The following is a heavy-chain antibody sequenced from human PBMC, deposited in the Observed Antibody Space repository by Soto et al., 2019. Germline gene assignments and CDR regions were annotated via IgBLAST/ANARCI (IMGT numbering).Heavy chain of an antibody. CDR2: ISAHNGNT. Sequence: QVHRVQSGAEVKKPGASVKVSCKASGYTFTSYGITWVRQAPGQGLEWMGWISAHNGNTDYAQKLQGRVIVTRDPSTSTAYMELRSLISDDTAVYYCARGRYGDHWGQGALVTVSS. CDR1: GYTFTSYG. V-gene: IGHV1-18*01. J-gene: IGHJ4*02. D-gene: IGHD1-1*01. CDR3: ARGRYGDH.